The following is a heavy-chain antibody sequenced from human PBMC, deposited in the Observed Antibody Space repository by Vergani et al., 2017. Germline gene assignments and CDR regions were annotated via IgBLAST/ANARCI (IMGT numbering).Heavy chain of an antibody. CDR1: GFTFSSYS. CDR2: ISSSSSYI. CDR3: ERDRPYCSSTSCYTNWFDP. V-gene: IGHV3-21*01. D-gene: IGHD2-2*02. J-gene: IGHJ5*02. Sequence: EVQLVESGGGLVKPGGSLRLSCAASGFTFSSYSMNWVRQATGKGLEWVSSISSSSSYIYYADSVKGRFTISRDNAKNSLYLQMNSLRAEDTAVYYCERDRPYCSSTSCYTNWFDPWGQGTLVTVSS.